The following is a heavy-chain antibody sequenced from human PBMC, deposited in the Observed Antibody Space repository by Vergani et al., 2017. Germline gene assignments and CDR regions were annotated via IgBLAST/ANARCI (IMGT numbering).Heavy chain of an antibody. V-gene: IGHV1-69*02. CDR3: ARAAAAVPGRFDP. D-gene: IGHD6-13*01. CDR2: IIPILGIA. J-gene: IGHJ5*02. Sequence: QVQLVQSGAEVKKPGSSVKVSCKASGGTFSSYTISWVRQAPGQGLEWIGRIIPILGIANYAQKFQGRVTITADKSTSTAYMELSSLRSEDTAVYYCARAAAAVPGRFDPWGQGTLVTVSS. CDR1: GGTFSSYT.